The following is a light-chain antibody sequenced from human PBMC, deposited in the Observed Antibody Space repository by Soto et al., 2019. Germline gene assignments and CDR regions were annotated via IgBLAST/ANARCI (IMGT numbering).Light chain of an antibody. CDR3: SSYTSSSTLYA. Sequence: ALTQPASVSGSPGQSITISCTGTSSDVGGYNYVSWYQQHPGKAPKLMIYDVSNRPSGVSNRFSGSKSGNTASLTISGLQAEDEADYYCSSYTSSSTLYAFGTGTKVTVL. V-gene: IGLV2-14*01. J-gene: IGLJ1*01. CDR2: DVS. CDR1: SSDVGGYNY.